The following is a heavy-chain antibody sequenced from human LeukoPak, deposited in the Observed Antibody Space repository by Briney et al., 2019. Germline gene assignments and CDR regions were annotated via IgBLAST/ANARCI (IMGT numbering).Heavy chain of an antibody. J-gene: IGHJ6*02. CDR2: INPNSGGT. D-gene: IGHD5-24*01. V-gene: IGHV1-2*04. Sequence: ASVKVSCKASGYTFTGYYMHWVRQAPGQGLEWMGWINPNSGGTNYAQKFQGWVTMTRDTSISTAYMELSRLRSDDTAVYYCAREMAVSDYYYYGMDVWGQGTTVTVSS. CDR1: GYTFTGYY. CDR3: AREMAVSDYYYYGMDV.